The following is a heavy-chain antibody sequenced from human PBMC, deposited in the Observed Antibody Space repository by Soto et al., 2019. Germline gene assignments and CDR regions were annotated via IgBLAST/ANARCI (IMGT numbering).Heavy chain of an antibody. CDR2: IYYSGNI. J-gene: IGHJ4*02. Sequence: SETLSLTCTVSGVSISPFYQTWIRQPPGKGLEWIGYIYYSGNIDYNPSLKSRVTMSVDPSKNQFSLKLSSVTAADTAVYYCARYHSDSSAFEYWGQGALVTIS. V-gene: IGHV4-59*08. CDR3: ARYHSDSSAFEY. CDR1: GVSISPFY. D-gene: IGHD3-22*01.